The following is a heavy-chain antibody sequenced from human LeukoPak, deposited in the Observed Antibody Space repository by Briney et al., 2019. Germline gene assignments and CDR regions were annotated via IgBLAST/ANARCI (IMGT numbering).Heavy chain of an antibody. CDR2: ITSSSDTK. Sequence: GGSLRLSCVGSGFTFGPYTMNWVRQAPGKGLEWISHITSSSDTKYYADSVKGRFTISRDNARNSLYLQMNSLRVDDTAVYYCARGQPGVAAAGNLDYWGQGTLVTVSS. J-gene: IGHJ4*02. V-gene: IGHV3-48*04. D-gene: IGHD6-13*01. CDR1: GFTFGPYT. CDR3: ARGQPGVAAAGNLDY.